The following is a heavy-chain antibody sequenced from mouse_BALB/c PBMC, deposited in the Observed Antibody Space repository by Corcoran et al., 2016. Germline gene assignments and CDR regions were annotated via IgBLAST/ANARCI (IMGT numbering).Heavy chain of an antibody. CDR3: ASWDVYFDV. CDR2: INPYNDGT. D-gene: IGHD4-1*01. J-gene: IGHJ1*01. Sequence: EVQLQQSGPELVKPGASVKMSCKASGYTFTSYVMHWVKQKPGQGLEWVGYINPYNDGTKYNEKFKGKATLTSDKSASTAYMERSSLTSEDSAVYYCASWDVYFDVWGAGTTVTVSS. CDR1: GYTFTSYV. V-gene: IGHV1S136*01.